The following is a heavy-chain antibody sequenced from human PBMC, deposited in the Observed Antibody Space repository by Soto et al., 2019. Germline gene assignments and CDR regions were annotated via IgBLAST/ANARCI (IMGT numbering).Heavy chain of an antibody. V-gene: IGHV1-18*01. CDR2: ISAYNTNI. CDR1: GYTFTSYH. Sequence: QVQLVQSGAEVKEPGASVKVSCKTSGYTFTSYHIRWVRQAPGQGREWMGWISAYNTNINYAQKFQGRVTMTTDTLTSPAYMELRILRLDDTAVYYCAVNSPPTDFWGQGTLVTVSS. CDR3: AVNSPPTDF. J-gene: IGHJ4*02.